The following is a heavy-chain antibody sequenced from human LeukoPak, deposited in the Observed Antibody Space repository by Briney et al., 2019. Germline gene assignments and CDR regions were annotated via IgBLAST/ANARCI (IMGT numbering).Heavy chain of an antibody. J-gene: IGHJ4*02. V-gene: IGHV3-21*01. CDR3: ARDTTFRWLYQY. CDR2: ISSSSSYI. CDR1: GFTFSSYS. D-gene: IGHD5-24*01. Sequence: GGSLRLSCAASGFTFSSYSMNWVRQAPGKGLEWVSSISSSSSYIYYADSVKGRFTISRDNAKNSLYLQMNSLRAEDTAVYYCARDTTFRWLYQYWGQGTLVTVSS.